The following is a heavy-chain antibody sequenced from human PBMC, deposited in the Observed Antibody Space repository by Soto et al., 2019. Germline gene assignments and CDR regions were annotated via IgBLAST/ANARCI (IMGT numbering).Heavy chain of an antibody. J-gene: IGHJ6*02. CDR3: ARGFEYYDILTGYYYYYGMDV. V-gene: IGHV1-69*13. CDR1: GGTFSSYA. D-gene: IGHD3-9*01. CDR2: IIPIFGTA. Sequence: GASVKVSCKASGGTFSSYAISWVRQAPGQGLEWMGGIIPIFGTANYAQKFQGRVTITADESTSTAYMELSSLRSEDTAVYYCARGFEYYDILTGYYYYYGMDVWGQGTTVTVSS.